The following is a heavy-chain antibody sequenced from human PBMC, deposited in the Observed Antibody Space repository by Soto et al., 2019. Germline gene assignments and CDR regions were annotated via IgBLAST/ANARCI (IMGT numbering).Heavy chain of an antibody. Sequence: GGSLRLSCAASGFTFSSYNLNWVRQAPGQGLEWVAAISGSGVSTYYADSVKGRFTISRDNSKDRLYLQMNSLRAEDTAVYYCETHAYLIAYKGGHCFDFWGHGTLVTVSS. J-gene: IGHJ4*01. V-gene: IGHV3-23*01. CDR1: GFTFSSYN. D-gene: IGHD1-1*01. CDR3: ETHAYLIAYKGGHCFDF. CDR2: ISGSGVST.